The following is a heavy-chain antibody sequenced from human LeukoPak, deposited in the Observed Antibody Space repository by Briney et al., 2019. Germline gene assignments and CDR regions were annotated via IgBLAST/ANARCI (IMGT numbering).Heavy chain of an antibody. Sequence: ASVKVSCKASGGTFNSYAISWVRQAPGQGLEWMGGIIPIFGTANYAQKFQGRVTITADESTSTAYMELSSLRSEDTAVYYCARCVVAGTLHFDYWGQGTLVTVSS. J-gene: IGHJ4*02. CDR1: GGTFNSYA. V-gene: IGHV1-69*01. CDR3: ARCVVAGTLHFDY. D-gene: IGHD6-19*01. CDR2: IIPIFGTA.